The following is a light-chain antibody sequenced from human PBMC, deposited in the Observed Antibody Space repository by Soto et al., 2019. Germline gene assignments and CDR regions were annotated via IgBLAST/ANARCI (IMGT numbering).Light chain of an antibody. CDR3: QSYDSSLSAWV. CDR2: GNS. CDR1: SSNIGAGYD. J-gene: IGLJ3*02. V-gene: IGLV1-40*01. Sequence: QAVVTQPPSVSGAPGQRVTMSCTGSSSNIGAGYDVHWYQLLPGAAPKLLIYGNSNRPSGVPDRFSGSKSGTSASLAITGLQAEDEADYYCQSYDSSLSAWVFGGGTKLTVL.